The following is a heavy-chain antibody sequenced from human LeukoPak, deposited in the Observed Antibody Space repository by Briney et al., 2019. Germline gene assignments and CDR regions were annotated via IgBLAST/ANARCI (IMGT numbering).Heavy chain of an antibody. V-gene: IGHV5-51*01. Sequence: GESLRISCKGSGYSFSNYWIGWVRQMPGKGPEWMGVIYPGDSDTRYSPSFQGQVTISADKSINTAYLQWSSLKASDTAIYYCARPKTLGGYNYEFEFWGQGTLVTVSS. CDR1: GYSFSNYW. D-gene: IGHD5-18*01. CDR3: ARPKTLGGYNYEFEF. CDR2: IYPGDSDT. J-gene: IGHJ4*02.